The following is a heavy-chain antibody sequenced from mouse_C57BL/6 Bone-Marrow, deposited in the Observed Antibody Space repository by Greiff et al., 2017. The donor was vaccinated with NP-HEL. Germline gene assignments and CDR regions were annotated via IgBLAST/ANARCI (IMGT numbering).Heavy chain of an antibody. V-gene: IGHV1-55*01. CDR2: IYPGSGST. D-gene: IGHD1-1*01. Sequence: QAQLKQPGAELVKPGASVKMSCKASGYTFTSYWITWVKQRPGQGLEWIGDIYPGSGSTNYNEKFKSKATLTVDTSSSTAYMQLSSLTSEDSAVYYCARNYGSSYNWYFDVWGTGTTVTVSS. CDR1: GYTFTSYW. CDR3: ARNYGSSYNWYFDV. J-gene: IGHJ1*03.